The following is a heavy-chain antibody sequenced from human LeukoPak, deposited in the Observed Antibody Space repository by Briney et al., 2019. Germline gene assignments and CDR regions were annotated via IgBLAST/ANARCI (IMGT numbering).Heavy chain of an antibody. V-gene: IGHV4-34*12. CDR3: ARQTLDSGYDHYYYYGMDV. Sequence: SETLSLTCGVSGESFRGYYWSWIRQPPGQGLEWIGEILHSGDTNYNPSLKSRVTISVDTSKNQFSLKLSSVTAADTAVYYCARQTLDSGYDHYYYYGMDVWGQGTLVTVSS. CDR1: GESFRGYY. CDR2: ILHSGDT. J-gene: IGHJ6*02. D-gene: IGHD5-12*01.